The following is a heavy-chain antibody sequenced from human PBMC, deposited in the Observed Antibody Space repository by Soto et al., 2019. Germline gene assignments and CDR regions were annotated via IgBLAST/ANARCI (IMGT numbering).Heavy chain of an antibody. J-gene: IGHJ6*02. CDR2: ISSSSTTI. CDR1: RFTFSTYS. Sequence: EVQLVESGGDLVQPGGSLRLSCAASRFTFSTYSMHWVRQAPGKGLEWVSYISSSSTTIYYADSVKGRFTISTDNAKNSLYLQRNNLRDEDTGVYYCARDLTTGFYYGMDVWGQGTTVTVA. CDR3: ARDLTTGFYYGMDV. D-gene: IGHD3-3*01. V-gene: IGHV3-48*02.